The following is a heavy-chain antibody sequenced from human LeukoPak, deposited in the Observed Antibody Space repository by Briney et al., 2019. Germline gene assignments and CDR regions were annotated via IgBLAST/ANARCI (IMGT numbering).Heavy chain of an antibody. CDR1: GFTFSDYY. V-gene: IGHV3-11*06. D-gene: IGHD2-21*02. J-gene: IGHJ4*02. CDR2: ISSSSSYT. Sequence: PGGSLRLSCAASGFTFSDYYMSWIRQAPGKGLEWVSYISSSSSYTNYADSVKGGFTIPRDNAKNSLYLQMNSLRAEDTAVYYCARVPYRYCGGDCYLFDYWGQGTLVTVSS. CDR3: ARVPYRYCGGDCYLFDY.